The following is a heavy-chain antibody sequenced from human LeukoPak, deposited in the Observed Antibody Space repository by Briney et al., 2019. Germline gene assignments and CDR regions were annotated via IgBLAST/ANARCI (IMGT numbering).Heavy chain of an antibody. CDR2: INPNSGGT. J-gene: IGHJ3*02. CDR1: GYTFTGYY. CDR3: ASPGERITIFGVVFDAFDI. Sequence: ASVKVSCKASGYTFTGYYMHWVRQAPGQGLEWMGWINPNSGGTNYAQKFQGRVTMTRDTSISTAYMELSRLRSDDTAVYYCASPGERITIFGVVFDAFDIWGQGTMVTVSS. D-gene: IGHD3-3*01. V-gene: IGHV1-2*02.